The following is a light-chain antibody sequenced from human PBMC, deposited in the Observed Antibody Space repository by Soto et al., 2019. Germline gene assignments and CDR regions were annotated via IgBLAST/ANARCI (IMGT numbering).Light chain of an antibody. Sequence: QSVPTQPASVSGSPGQSITISCTGTNKDIGGYNYVSWYQQHPGKAPKLMIYDVSNRPSGVSNRFSGSKSGNTASLTISGLQAEDEADYYCSSYTSSSTLVVFGTGTKVTVL. V-gene: IGLV2-14*01. CDR2: DVS. CDR1: NKDIGGYNY. CDR3: SSYTSSSTLVV. J-gene: IGLJ1*01.